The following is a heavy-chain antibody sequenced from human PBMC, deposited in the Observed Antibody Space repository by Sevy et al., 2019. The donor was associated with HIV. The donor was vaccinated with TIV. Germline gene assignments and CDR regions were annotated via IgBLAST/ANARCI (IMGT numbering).Heavy chain of an antibody. D-gene: IGHD3-22*01. CDR2: IKQDGSEE. V-gene: IGHV3-7*01. J-gene: IGHJ4*02. CDR3: ARSITYSYDSSGRFDY. Sequence: GGSLRLSCAASGFTFRSYWMSWVRQAPGKGLEWVANIKQDGSEEYYVDSVKGRFTISRDNAKNTVDLQMNNLRAEDTAVYYCARSITYSYDSSGRFDYWGQGTLVTVSS. CDR1: GFTFRSYW.